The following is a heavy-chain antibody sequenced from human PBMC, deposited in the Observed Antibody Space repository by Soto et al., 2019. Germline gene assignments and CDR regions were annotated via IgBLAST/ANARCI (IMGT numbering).Heavy chain of an antibody. J-gene: IGHJ3*02. CDR3: AKDPGLVAAALDAFDI. V-gene: IGHV3-30*18. Sequence: GGSLRLSCAASGFTFSSYGMHWVRQAPGKGLEWVAVISYDGSNKYYADSVKGRFTISRDNSKNTLYLQMNSLRAEDTAVYYCAKDPGLVAAALDAFDIWGQGTMVTVSS. CDR1: GFTFSSYG. CDR2: ISYDGSNK. D-gene: IGHD6-19*01.